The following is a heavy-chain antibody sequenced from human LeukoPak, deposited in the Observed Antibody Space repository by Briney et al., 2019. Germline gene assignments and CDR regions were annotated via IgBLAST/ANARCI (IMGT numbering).Heavy chain of an antibody. CDR2: IKSKTDGGTT. D-gene: IGHD3-16*01. V-gene: IGHV3-15*01. CDR1: GFTFSNAR. J-gene: IGHJ3*02. CDR3: TAVWGTVWQETDAFDI. Sequence: GGSLRLSCAASGFTFSNARMSWVRHAPWKGLEWVARIKSKTDGGTTDYAAPVKGRFTISRDDSKNTLYLQMNSLKTEDTAVYYCTAVWGTVWQETDAFDIWGQGTMVTVSS.